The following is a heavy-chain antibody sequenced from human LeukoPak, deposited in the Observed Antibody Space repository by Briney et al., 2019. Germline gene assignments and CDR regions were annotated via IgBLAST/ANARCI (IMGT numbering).Heavy chain of an antibody. Sequence: ASVKVSCKASGYTFTSYGISWVRQAPGQGLDWMGWISAYNGNTNYAQKLQGRVTMTTDTSTSTAYMELRSLRSDDTAVYYCAREAELVVLPAAPNYYYHYGMDVWGKGTTVTVSS. D-gene: IGHD2-2*01. J-gene: IGHJ6*04. CDR2: ISAYNGNT. V-gene: IGHV1-18*04. CDR1: GYTFTSYG. CDR3: AREAELVVLPAAPNYYYHYGMDV.